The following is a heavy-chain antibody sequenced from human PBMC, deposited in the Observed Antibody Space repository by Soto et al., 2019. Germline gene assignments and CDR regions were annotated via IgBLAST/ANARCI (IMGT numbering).Heavy chain of an antibody. D-gene: IGHD2-2*01. CDR3: AKSTVVPSPIDY. CDR1: GFTFSSYA. Sequence: EVQLLESGGGLVQPGGSLRLSCAASASGFTFSSYAMIWGRQAPGKGLEWLSTISGGANITYYADSVKGRFTISRDISKHTLFLQMLGLRAEDTAVYFCAKSTVVPSPIDYWGQGTLVTVSS. V-gene: IGHV3-23*01. CDR2: ISGGANIT. J-gene: IGHJ4*02.